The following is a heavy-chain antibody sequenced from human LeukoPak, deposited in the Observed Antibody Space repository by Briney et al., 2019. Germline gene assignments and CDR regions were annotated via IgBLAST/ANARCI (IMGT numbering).Heavy chain of an antibody. Sequence: GGSLRLSCAASGFTVSSTYVNWARHARGEGVEWVSLIYSGGDTYYADSGEGPFNVSRDDSKNMMYLQMNSLRGEGTAVYYCAGTLNSGYGLGSLGAFDIWGQGTMVTVSS. D-gene: IGHD5-12*01. V-gene: IGHV3-53*01. CDR3: AGTLNSGYGLGSLGAFDI. CDR1: GFTVSSTY. J-gene: IGHJ3*02. CDR2: IYSGGDT.